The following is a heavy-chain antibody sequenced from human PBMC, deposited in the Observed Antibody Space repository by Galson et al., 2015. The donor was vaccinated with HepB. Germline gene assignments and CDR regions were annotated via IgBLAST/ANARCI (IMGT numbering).Heavy chain of an antibody. CDR1: GYTFTGYY. D-gene: IGHD3-22*01. J-gene: IGHJ4*02. Sequence: SVKVSCKASGYTFTGYYMHWVRQARGQGLEWMGRINPSSGGTNYAQKLQGRVTMTRDTSISTAYMELSRLRSDDTAVYYCARAQGFYYDTTGLLDYWGQGTLVTVSS. CDR2: INPSSGGT. CDR3: ARAQGFYYDTTGLLDY. V-gene: IGHV1-2*06.